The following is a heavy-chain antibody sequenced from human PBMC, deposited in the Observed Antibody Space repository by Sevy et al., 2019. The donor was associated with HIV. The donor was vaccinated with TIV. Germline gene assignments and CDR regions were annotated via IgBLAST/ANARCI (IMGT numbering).Heavy chain of an antibody. D-gene: IGHD3-3*01. Sequence: SETLSLTCTVSGGSISSYYWSWIRQPPGKGLEWIGYIYYSGSTNYNPSLKSRVTISVDTSKNQFSLKVSSVTAADTAVYYCARLLYRITIFGVVTTFDYWGQGTLVTVSS. CDR2: IYYSGST. V-gene: IGHV4-59*08. CDR1: GGSISSYY. J-gene: IGHJ4*02. CDR3: ARLLYRITIFGVVTTFDY.